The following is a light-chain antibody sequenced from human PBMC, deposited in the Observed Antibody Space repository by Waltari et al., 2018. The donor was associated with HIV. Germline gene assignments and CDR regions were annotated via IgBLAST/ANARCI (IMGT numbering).Light chain of an antibody. V-gene: IGLV1-40*01. Sequence: QSVLTQPPSVSGAPGQKVIISCIGGSSNIGAGYDVHWYQQLPGIAPKLLIYLNIKRPAGVPDRFAGSKSATSASLAITGLQADDEADYFCQSYDRSLSRLVFGGGTKVTVL. CDR3: QSYDRSLSRLV. J-gene: IGLJ3*02. CDR1: SSNIGAGYD. CDR2: LNI.